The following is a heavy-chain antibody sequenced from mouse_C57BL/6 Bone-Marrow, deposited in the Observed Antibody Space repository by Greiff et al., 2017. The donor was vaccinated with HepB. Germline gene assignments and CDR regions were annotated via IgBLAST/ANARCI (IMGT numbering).Heavy chain of an antibody. CDR2: IDPEDGDT. V-gene: IGHV14-1*01. J-gene: IGHJ2*01. D-gene: IGHD1-1*01. CDR3: TTFITTVVATNY. Sequence: VQLQQSGAELVRPGASVKFSCTASGFNFNDYYMHWVKQRPEQGLEWIGRIDPEDGDTEYAPKFQGKATMTADTSSNTAYLQLSSLTSEDTAVYYCTTFITTVVATNYWGQGTTLTVSS. CDR1: GFNFNDYY.